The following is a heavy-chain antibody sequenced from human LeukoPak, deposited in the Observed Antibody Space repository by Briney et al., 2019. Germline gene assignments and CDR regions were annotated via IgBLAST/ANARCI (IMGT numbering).Heavy chain of an antibody. CDR3: ASSLRFLEWPSPGFDY. CDR1: GGTFSSYA. CDR2: IIPIFGAA. V-gene: IGHV1-69*13. D-gene: IGHD3-3*01. Sequence: SVKVSCKASGGTFSSYAISWVRQAPGQGLEWMGGIIPIFGAANYAQKFQGRVTITADESTSTAYMELSSLRSEDTAVYYCASSLRFLEWPSPGFDYWGQGTLVTVSS. J-gene: IGHJ4*02.